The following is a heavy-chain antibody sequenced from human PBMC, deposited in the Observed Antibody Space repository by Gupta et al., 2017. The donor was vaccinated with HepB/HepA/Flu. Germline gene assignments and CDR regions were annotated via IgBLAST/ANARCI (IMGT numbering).Heavy chain of an antibody. CDR3: ASPSLWQNYYGMDV. Sequence: QAQLVQSGAEVKKPGASVTVSCKASGYTFTSYDINWVRQATGQGLEWMGWMNPKSGNTGYAQKFQGRDTMTRNTSISTAYMELSSLRSEDTAVYYCASPSLWQNYYGMDVWGQGTTVTVSS. CDR2: MNPKSGNT. CDR1: GYTFTSYD. V-gene: IGHV1-8*01. J-gene: IGHJ6*02. D-gene: IGHD2/OR15-2a*01.